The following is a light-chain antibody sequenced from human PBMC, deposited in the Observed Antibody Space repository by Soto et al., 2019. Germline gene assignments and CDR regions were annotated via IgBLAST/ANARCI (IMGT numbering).Light chain of an antibody. CDR3: QQCGSSPPT. CDR2: DAS. J-gene: IGKJ2*01. CDR1: QSVSSSY. Sequence: EIVLTQSPGTLSLFPGDRATLSCRASQSVSSSYLAWYRQTPGQAPRLLIYDASSRATGIPDRFSGSGSGTDFTLTISSLEPEDFAVYYCQQCGSSPPTFCQGTKVEIK. V-gene: IGKV3-20*01.